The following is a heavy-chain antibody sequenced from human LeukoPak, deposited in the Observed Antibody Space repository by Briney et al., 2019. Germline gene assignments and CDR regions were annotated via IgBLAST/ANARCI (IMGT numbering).Heavy chain of an antibody. CDR2: IWFDGSNK. Sequence: GGSLRLSCAASGFIFSNDAMHWVRQAPGKGLEWVAFIWFDGSNKHYADSVKGRFTISRDNSEDTLYLQMNSLRAEDTAVYYCARVFCSGSSCSHFDYWGQGTLVAVSS. D-gene: IGHD2-15*01. J-gene: IGHJ4*02. CDR1: GFIFSNDA. V-gene: IGHV3-33*01. CDR3: ARVFCSGSSCSHFDY.